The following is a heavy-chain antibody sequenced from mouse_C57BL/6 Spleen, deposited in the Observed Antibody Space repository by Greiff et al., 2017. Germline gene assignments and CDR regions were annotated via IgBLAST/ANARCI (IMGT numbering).Heavy chain of an antibody. J-gene: IGHJ2*01. Sequence: VQLQQSGAELVRPGASVTLSCKASGYTFTDYEMHWVKQTPVHGLEWIGAIDPETGGTAYNQKFKGKAILTADKSSSTAYMELRSLTSEDSAVYYCTRWGLYGSSYDYWGQGTTLTVSS. D-gene: IGHD1-1*01. CDR3: TRWGLYGSSYDY. V-gene: IGHV1-15*01. CDR2: IDPETGGT. CDR1: GYTFTDYE.